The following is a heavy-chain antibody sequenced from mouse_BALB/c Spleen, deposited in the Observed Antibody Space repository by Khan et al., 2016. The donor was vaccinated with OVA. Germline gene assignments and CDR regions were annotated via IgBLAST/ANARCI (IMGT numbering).Heavy chain of an antibody. CDR3: TRREALVPWIAY. J-gene: IGHJ3*01. V-gene: IGHV8-12*01. CDR2: IYWDDDK. D-gene: IGHD1-1*01. Sequence: QVTLKESGPGILQPSQTLSLTCSFSGFSLSSSGMGVSWIRQPSGQGLEWLAHIYWDDDKRYNPSLKSRLTISKDTSSKQVFLKITDLDTANTATYYCTRREALVPWIAYWGQGTLVTVSA. CDR1: GFSLSSSGMG.